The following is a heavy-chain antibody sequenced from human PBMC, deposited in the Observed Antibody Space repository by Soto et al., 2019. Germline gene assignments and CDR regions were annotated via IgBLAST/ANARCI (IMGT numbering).Heavy chain of an antibody. V-gene: IGHV4-39*07. Sequence: PSETLSLTCTVSGGSISSSSYYWGWIRQPPGKGLEWIGSIYHSGSTRYNPSLKSRVTISVDKPNNQFSLKLSSMTGADTAVYYCATRPPQIVVTLLPFPSWGQGTLVTVSS. CDR3: ATRPPQIVVTLLPFPS. CDR2: IYHSGST. D-gene: IGHD2-15*01. J-gene: IGHJ5*02. CDR1: GGSISSSSYY.